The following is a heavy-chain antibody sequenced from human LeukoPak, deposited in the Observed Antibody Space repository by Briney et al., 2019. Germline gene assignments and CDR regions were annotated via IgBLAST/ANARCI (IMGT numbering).Heavy chain of an antibody. CDR2: ISSSGGST. CDR1: AVTFSTYA. V-gene: IGHV3-23*01. D-gene: IGHD6-6*01. CDR3: VKAYSSSTDAFDV. Sequence: GGSLRLSCAASAVTFSTYAMSWVRQAPGKGLEWVSGISSSGGSTYYADSVKGRFTISRDNSKNTLYLQMNSLRAEDTAVYYCVKAYSSSTDAFDVWGQGTMVTVSS. J-gene: IGHJ3*01.